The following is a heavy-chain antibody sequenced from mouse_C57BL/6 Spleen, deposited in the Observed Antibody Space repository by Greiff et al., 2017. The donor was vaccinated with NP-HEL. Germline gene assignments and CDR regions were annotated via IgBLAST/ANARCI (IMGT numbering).Heavy chain of an antibody. CDR1: GYTFTGYW. Sequence: VQLQQSGAELMKPGASVTLSCKATGYTFTGYWIEWVKQRPGHGLEWIGEILPGSGSTNYNEKFKGKATFTADTSSNTAYMQLSSLTTEDSAIYYCARGVVATVVATDFDYWGQGTTLTVSS. J-gene: IGHJ2*01. CDR2: ILPGSGST. CDR3: ARGVVATVVATDFDY. D-gene: IGHD1-1*01. V-gene: IGHV1-9*01.